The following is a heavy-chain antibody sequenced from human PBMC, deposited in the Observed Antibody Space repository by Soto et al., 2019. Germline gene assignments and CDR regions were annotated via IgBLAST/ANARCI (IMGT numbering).Heavy chain of an antibody. CDR3: TRGGRGTSYYWQF. V-gene: IGHV3-11*06. CDR2: IIGTTGDT. Sequence: QLHLVESGGALVKPGGSLRLSCAASGFVFSDYSMTWIRQAPGRGPEWVSHIIGTTGDTDYADSVRGRFIISRDNARMSLYLQMNSLTVGDTAVYYCTRGGRGTSYYWQFWGQGTLVTVSS. J-gene: IGHJ4*02. CDR1: GFVFSDYS. D-gene: IGHD1-26*01.